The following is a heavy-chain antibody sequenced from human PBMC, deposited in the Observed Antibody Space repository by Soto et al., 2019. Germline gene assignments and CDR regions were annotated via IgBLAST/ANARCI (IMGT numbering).Heavy chain of an antibody. CDR1: GLTFSSYW. CDR2: IKQDGSEK. D-gene: IGHD6-19*01. J-gene: IGHJ4*02. Sequence: GSLRLSCAASGLTFSSYWMSWVRQAPGKGLEWVANIKQDGSEKYYVDSVKGRFTISRDNAKNSLYLQMNSLRAEDTAVYYCARDLAVAVTSFDYWGQGTLVTVSS. CDR3: ARDLAVAVTSFDY. V-gene: IGHV3-7*05.